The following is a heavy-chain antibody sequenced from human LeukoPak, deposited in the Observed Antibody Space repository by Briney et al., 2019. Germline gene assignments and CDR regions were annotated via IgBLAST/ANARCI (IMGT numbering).Heavy chain of an antibody. CDR1: GFTFSSYA. Sequence: PGGSLRLSCAASGFTFSSYAMSWVRQAPGKGLEWVSAISGSGGSTYYADSVKGRFTISRDNSKNTLYLQMNSLRAEDTAVYYCAKDASIVVVPAANFDYWGQGTLVTVSS. J-gene: IGHJ4*02. CDR2: ISGSGGST. CDR3: AKDASIVVVPAANFDY. V-gene: IGHV3-23*01. D-gene: IGHD2-2*01.